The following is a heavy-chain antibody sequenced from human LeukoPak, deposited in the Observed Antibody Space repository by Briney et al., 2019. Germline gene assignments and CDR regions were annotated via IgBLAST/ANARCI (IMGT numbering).Heavy chain of an antibody. CDR1: GLNFDDSA. V-gene: IGHV3-43*02. J-gene: IGHJ4*02. Sequence: GGSLRLSCVASGLNFDDSAMHWVRQAPGKGLEWVSLISADGGSTFSADSVKGRFSVSRDNSKNSLYLQMNSLRSEDTAMYYCAKESGKFDYWGQGTLVAVSS. CDR3: AKESGKFDY. CDR2: ISADGGST.